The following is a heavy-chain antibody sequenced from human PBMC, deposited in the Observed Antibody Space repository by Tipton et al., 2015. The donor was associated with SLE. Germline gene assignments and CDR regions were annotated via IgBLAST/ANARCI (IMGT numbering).Heavy chain of an antibody. D-gene: IGHD4-17*01. CDR2: TYRGGSR. V-gene: IGHV3-53*05. Sequence: SLRLSCAVSGGSISSSNWWSWVRQAPGKGLEWVSVTYRGGSRYLADAVKGRFTVSRDISKNTLYLQMDILRADDTAVYYCATTVTTWGAFDIWGQGTKVTVSS. CDR3: ATTVTTWGAFDI. CDR1: GGSISSSNW. J-gene: IGHJ3*02.